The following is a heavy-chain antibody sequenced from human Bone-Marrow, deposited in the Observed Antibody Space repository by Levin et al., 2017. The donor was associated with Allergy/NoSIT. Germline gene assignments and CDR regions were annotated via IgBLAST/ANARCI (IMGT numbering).Heavy chain of an antibody. V-gene: IGHV3-15*01. D-gene: IGHD6-6*01. CDR1: GITFRDAW. CDR2: IRSRVNGGTT. CDR3: TADLPIFKSSPGIDY. Sequence: PGGSLRLSCVASGITFRDAWMNWVRQTPGKGLEWVARIRSRVNGGTTDYAARARGRFTISRDDSKDTVYLQMNSLQMDDTGVYYCTADLPIFKSSPGIDYWGQGTLVTVSS. J-gene: IGHJ4*02.